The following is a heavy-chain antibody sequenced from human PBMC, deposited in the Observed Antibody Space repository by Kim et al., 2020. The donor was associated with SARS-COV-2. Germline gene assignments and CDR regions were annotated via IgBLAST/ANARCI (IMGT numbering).Heavy chain of an antibody. J-gene: IGHJ4*02. CDR1: GFTLSTYW. CDR2: IKQDGTEK. Sequence: GGSLRLSCAASGFTLSTYWMSWVRQAPGKGLEWVASIKQDGTEKYYMDSVKGRCTISRDNAKNSLYLQMNSLIAEDTAMSFCARETGTWYIHYFDYWGQGMLVAVTS. D-gene: IGHD6-13*01. V-gene: IGHV3-7*01. CDR3: ARETGTWYIHYFDY.